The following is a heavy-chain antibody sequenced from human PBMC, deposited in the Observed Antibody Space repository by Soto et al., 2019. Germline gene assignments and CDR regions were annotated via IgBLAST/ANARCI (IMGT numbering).Heavy chain of an antibody. CDR2: INANNGNT. V-gene: IGHV1-18*01. J-gene: IGHJ4*02. Sequence: QVQLVQSGAEVKKPGASVKVSCKASGYTFTSYGLSWVRQAPGQGLEWMGWINANNGNTEYAQKLQGRVTMTTDTSTSTAYMELSSLRSDDTAVYYCARELNLGLVDYWGQGTLVTVSS. CDR3: ARELNLGLVDY. D-gene: IGHD2-21*01. CDR1: GYTFTSYG.